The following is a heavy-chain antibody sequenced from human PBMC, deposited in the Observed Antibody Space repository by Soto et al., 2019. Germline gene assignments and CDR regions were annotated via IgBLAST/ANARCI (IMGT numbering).Heavy chain of an antibody. CDR2: INPHSGGT. CDR1: GYTFSDYY. V-gene: IGHV1-2*04. J-gene: IGHJ3*01. Sequence: QVQLVQSGAEVKKPGASVKVSCKASGYTFSDYYIHWVRQAPGQGLEWMGWINPHSGGTNSAQKFQDWVTMTRDPSISTAYMELTSLRSDDTAVYYCARDDYVGAFDVWGQGTVVTVSS. D-gene: IGHD3-10*02. CDR3: ARDDYVGAFDV.